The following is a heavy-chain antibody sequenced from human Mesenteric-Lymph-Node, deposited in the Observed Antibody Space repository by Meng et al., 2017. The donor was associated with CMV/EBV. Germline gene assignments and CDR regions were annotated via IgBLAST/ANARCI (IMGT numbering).Heavy chain of an antibody. CDR2: TYYRSKWYS. CDR3: ARTLWDSGSYYGTWFDS. D-gene: IGHD1-26*01. V-gene: IGHV6-1*01. Sequence: SETLSLTCAIFGDSVSTNSASWNWIRQSPSRGLEWLGRTYYRSKWYSEYSASLRGRIIIKPDAAKNQFTLQINSVTLDDTAMYYCARTLWDSGSYYGTWFDSWGQGTLVTVSS. CDR1: GDSVSTNSAS. J-gene: IGHJ5*01.